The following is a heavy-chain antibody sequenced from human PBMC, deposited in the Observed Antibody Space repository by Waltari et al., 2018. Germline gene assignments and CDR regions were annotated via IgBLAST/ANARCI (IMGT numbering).Heavy chain of an antibody. Sequence: EVQLVESGGGLVQRGGSLRLSCAASGFTFISYDMSWVRQATGKGLEWVSYISSGSGYIYYADSVKGRFTISRDNAKNSLSLQMSSLRAEDTAVYYCTRGQGDAFDFWGQGLRVTVSS. CDR1: GFTFISYD. J-gene: IGHJ3*01. V-gene: IGHV3-21*04. CDR2: ISSGSGYI. CDR3: TRGQGDAFDF.